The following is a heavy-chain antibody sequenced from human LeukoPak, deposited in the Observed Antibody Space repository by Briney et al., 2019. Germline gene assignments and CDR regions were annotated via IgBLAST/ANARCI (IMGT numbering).Heavy chain of an antibody. D-gene: IGHD1-26*01. V-gene: IGHV3-33*01. CDR3: ARGRVGAMFCSIKYYFDY. CDR2: IWYDGSNK. CDR1: GFTFSSYG. J-gene: IGHJ4*02. Sequence: GRSLRLSCAASGFTFSSYGMHWVRQAPGKGLEWVAVIWYDGSNKYYADSVKGRFTISRDNSKNTLYLQMNSLRAEDTAVYYCARGRVGAMFCSIKYYFDYWGQGTLVTVSS.